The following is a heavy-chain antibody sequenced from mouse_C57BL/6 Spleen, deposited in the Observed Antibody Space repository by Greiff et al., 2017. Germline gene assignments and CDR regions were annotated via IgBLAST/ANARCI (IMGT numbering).Heavy chain of an antibody. CDR1: GYTFTSYW. Sequence: VQLQQPGAELVMPGASVKLSCKASGYTFTSYWMHWVKQRPGQGLEWIGEIDPSDSYTNYNQKFKGKSTLTVDKSSSTAYMQLSSLTSEDSAVYYWARKGAYGHWYFDVWGTGTTVTVSS. J-gene: IGHJ1*03. CDR2: IDPSDSYT. V-gene: IGHV1-69*01. D-gene: IGHD1-2*01. CDR3: ARKGAYGHWYFDV.